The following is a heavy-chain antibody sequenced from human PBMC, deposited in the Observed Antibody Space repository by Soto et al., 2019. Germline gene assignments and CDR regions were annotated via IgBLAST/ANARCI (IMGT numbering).Heavy chain of an antibody. D-gene: IGHD5-18*01. CDR2: IYYSGST. J-gene: IGHJ4*02. V-gene: IGHV4-30-4*01. CDR1: GGSISSGDYY. CDR3: ARLIYSYGSYYFDY. Sequence: NPSETLSLTCTVSGGSISSGDYYWSWIRQPPGKGLEWIGYIYYSGSTYYNPSLKSRVTISVDTSKNQFSLKLSSVTAADTAVYYCARLIYSYGSYYFDYWGQGTLVTVSS.